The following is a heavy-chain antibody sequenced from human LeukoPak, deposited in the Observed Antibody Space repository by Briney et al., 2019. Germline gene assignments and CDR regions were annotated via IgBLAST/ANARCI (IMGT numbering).Heavy chain of an antibody. D-gene: IGHD4-17*01. V-gene: IGHV3-21*04. CDR1: GFTFSSYS. Sequence: GGSLRLSCAASGFTFSSYSMNWVRQAPGKGLEWVSFISSSSSYIYYADSVKGGFTISRDNAKNSLYLQMNSLRAEDTAVYYCAREAHGDYSLGYWGQGTLVTVSS. CDR3: AREAHGDYSLGY. J-gene: IGHJ4*02. CDR2: ISSSSSYI.